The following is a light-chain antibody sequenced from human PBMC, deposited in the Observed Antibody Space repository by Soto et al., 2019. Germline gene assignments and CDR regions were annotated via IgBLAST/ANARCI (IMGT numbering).Light chain of an antibody. CDR3: QQYSSSRT. CDR1: QSVSSNH. CDR2: GGS. V-gene: IGKV3-20*01. J-gene: IGKJ1*01. Sequence: DIVLTQSPGTLSLSPGERATLYCRASQSVSSNHLAWYQQKPGQAPRLLIYGGSSRATGIPVRFSGSGSETDFTLTITRLEPEDFAMDYCQQYSSSRTFGQGTKVDIK.